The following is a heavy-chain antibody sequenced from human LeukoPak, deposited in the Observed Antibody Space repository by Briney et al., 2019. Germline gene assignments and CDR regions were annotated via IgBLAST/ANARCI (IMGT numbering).Heavy chain of an antibody. D-gene: IGHD6-13*01. V-gene: IGHV3-21*04. Sequence: GGSLRLSCAAYGLTFSSYSMNWVRQAPGKGLEWVSSISSSSSYIYYADSVKGRFTISRDNAKNSLYLQMNSLRAEDTALYYCARGYSSSWYFDLWGRGTLVTVSS. CDR3: ARGYSSSWYFDL. J-gene: IGHJ2*01. CDR2: ISSSSSYI. CDR1: GLTFSSYS.